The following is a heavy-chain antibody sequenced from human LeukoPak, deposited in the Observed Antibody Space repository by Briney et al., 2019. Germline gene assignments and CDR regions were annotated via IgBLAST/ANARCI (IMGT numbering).Heavy chain of an antibody. J-gene: IGHJ4*02. V-gene: IGHV3-23*01. CDR3: ARRGITHYFDY. CDR2: LGSGGDDT. Sequence: GGPLRLSCAASGFTFSNYAMSWVRQAPGKGLEWVSSLGSGGDDTYYADSVKGRFTISRDNSRNTVSLLMNSLRAGDTAIYYCARRGITHYFDYWGQGALVTVSS. CDR1: GFTFSNYA. D-gene: IGHD3-10*01.